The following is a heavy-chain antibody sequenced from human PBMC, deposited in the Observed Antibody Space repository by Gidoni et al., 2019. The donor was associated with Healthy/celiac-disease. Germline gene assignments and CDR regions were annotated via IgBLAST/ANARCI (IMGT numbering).Heavy chain of an antibody. Sequence: EVQLVESGGGLVKPGGSLRLSCAASGFTFSNAWMNWVRQAPGKGLEWVGRIKSKTDGGTTDYAAPVKGRFTISRDDSKNTLYLQMNSLKTEDTAVYYCTTVSLEWLLLGYYYYGMDVWGQGTTVTVSS. CDR1: GFTFSNAW. CDR3: TTVSLEWLLLGYYYYGMDV. J-gene: IGHJ6*02. D-gene: IGHD3-3*01. CDR2: IKSKTDGGTT. V-gene: IGHV3-15*07.